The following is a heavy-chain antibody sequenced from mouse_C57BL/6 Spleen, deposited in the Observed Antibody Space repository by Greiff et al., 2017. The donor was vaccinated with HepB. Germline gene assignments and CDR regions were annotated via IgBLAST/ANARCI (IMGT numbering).Heavy chain of an antibody. V-gene: IGHV1-4*01. CDR3: ARAPAVVAFYAMDY. CDR1: GYTFTSYT. CDR2: INPSSGYT. D-gene: IGHD1-1*01. J-gene: IGHJ4*01. Sequence: QVQLKQSGAELARPGASVKMSCKASGYTFTSYTMHWVKQRPGQGLEWIGYINPSSGYTKYNQKFKDKATLTADKSSRPAYMQLSSLTSEDSAVYYCARAPAVVAFYAMDYWGQGTSVTVSS.